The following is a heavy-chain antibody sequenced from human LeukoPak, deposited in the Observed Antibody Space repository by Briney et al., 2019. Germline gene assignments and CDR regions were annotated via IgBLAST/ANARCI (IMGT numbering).Heavy chain of an antibody. D-gene: IGHD6-19*01. CDR3: ARGVAGPYYYYYMDV. Sequence: ASVKVSCKASGYTFTGYYMHWVRQAPGQGLEWMGWINPNSGGTHSAQKFQGRVTMTRDTSISTAYMELSRLTSDDTAVYYCARGVAGPYYYYYMDVWGRGTTVTVSS. J-gene: IGHJ6*03. V-gene: IGHV1-2*02. CDR1: GYTFTGYY. CDR2: INPNSGGT.